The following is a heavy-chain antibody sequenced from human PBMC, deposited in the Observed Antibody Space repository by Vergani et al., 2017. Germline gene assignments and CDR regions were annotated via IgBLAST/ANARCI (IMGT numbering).Heavy chain of an antibody. V-gene: IGHV3-7*01. J-gene: IGHJ1*01. CDR3: ARISGGSAPYLHY. CDR1: GFTFGDYY. D-gene: IGHD2-15*01. Sequence: EVHLLESGGGLIQPGGSLRISCAASGFTFGDYYMAWIRLAPGKGLDWVASIKRDGTETFYVDSVKGRFTISRDNAKTTLYLQMNSLRDEDRGVYYCARISGGSAPYLHYWGQGTLVTVAS. CDR2: IKRDGTET.